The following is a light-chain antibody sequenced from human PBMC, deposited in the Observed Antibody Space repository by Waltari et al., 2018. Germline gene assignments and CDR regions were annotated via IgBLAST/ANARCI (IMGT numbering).Light chain of an antibody. Sequence: DIVMTQSPDSLAVSLGERATITCRSSQSVLNRDPKKSSLAWYQQKSGQTPKLLIYWASTRESGVPDRFSGSGSGTDFTLTITSLQAEDVAVYYCQQYYSTVTFGGGTKVEIK. CDR3: QQYYSTVT. CDR1: QSVLNRDPKKSS. J-gene: IGKJ4*01. V-gene: IGKV4-1*01. CDR2: WAS.